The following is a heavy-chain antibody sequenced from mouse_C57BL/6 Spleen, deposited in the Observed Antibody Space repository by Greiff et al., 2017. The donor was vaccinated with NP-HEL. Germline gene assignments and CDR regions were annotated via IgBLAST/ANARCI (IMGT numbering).Heavy chain of an antibody. V-gene: IGHV1-64*01. CDR1: GYTFTSYW. D-gene: IGHD1-1*01. Sequence: QVQLQQPGAELVKPGASVKLSCKASGYTFTSYWMHWVKQRPGQGLEWIGMIHPNSGSTNYNEKFKSKATLTVDKSSSTAYMQLSSLTSEDSAVYYCGSLYYGSSSRYFDVWGTGTTVTVSS. J-gene: IGHJ1*03. CDR3: GSLYYGSSSRYFDV. CDR2: IHPNSGST.